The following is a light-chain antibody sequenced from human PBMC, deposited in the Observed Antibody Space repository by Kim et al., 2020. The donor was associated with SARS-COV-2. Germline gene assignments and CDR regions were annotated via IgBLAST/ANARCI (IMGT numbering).Light chain of an antibody. CDR3: QAYDSSLSGSGV. V-gene: IGLV1-40*01. CDR1: SSNIGAGYD. J-gene: IGLJ2*01. CDR2: GNS. Sequence: QSVLTQPPSVCGAPGQRVTISCTGSSSNIGAGYDVHWYQQLPGTAPKLLIYGNSNRPSGVPDRFSGSKSGTSASLAITGLQAEDEADYYCQAYDSSLSGSGVFGGGTQLTVL.